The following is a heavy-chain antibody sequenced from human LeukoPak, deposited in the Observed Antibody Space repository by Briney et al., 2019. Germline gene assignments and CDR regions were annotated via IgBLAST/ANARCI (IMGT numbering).Heavy chain of an antibody. V-gene: IGHV4-59*01. CDR1: RGSTTIYT. J-gene: IGHJ4*02. CDR3: ARVSFSGYDLYSPVSYYFDY. D-gene: IGHD5-12*01. Sequence: GTLSLTSTVSRGSTTIYTWSWIRHPPGKGLEWIGYISYSGSTNYNPSLTSRVSISVDMSKYQFYLKLSFVSAADAAVYYCARVSFSGYDLYSPVSYYFDYWGQGTLVTVSS. CDR2: ISYSGST.